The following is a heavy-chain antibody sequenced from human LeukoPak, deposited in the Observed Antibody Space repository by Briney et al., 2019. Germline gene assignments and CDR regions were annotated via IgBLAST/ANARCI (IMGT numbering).Heavy chain of an antibody. Sequence: GASVKVSCKASGYTFTNYAISWVRQAPGQGLEWVGWISAYSGNTNYAQKLQGRVTMTTDTSTSTAYMDLRSLRSDDTAVYYCAIAVYGDYATYYFDYWGQGTLVTVSS. CDR2: ISAYSGNT. J-gene: IGHJ4*02. CDR1: GYTFTNYA. D-gene: IGHD4-17*01. V-gene: IGHV1-18*01. CDR3: AIAVYGDYATYYFDY.